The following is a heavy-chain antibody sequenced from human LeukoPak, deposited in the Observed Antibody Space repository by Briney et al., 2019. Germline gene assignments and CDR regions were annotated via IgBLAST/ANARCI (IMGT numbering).Heavy chain of an antibody. CDR3: ARVHSSGWYWFDP. Sequence: GGSLRLSCAASGFTFSDYYMSWIRQAPGKGLEWVSYISSSSSCTNYADSVKGRFTISRDNAKNSLYLQMNSLRAEDTAVYYCARVHSSGWYWFDPWGQGTLVTVSS. J-gene: IGHJ5*02. CDR1: GFTFSDYY. V-gene: IGHV3-11*05. CDR2: ISSSSSCT. D-gene: IGHD6-19*01.